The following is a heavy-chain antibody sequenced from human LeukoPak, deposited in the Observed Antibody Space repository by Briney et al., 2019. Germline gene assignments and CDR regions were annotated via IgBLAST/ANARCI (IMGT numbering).Heavy chain of an antibody. CDR2: IYSGGST. CDR3: AKGDRGGRGSYWFFHY. CDR1: GFTVSSNY. Sequence: GGSLRLSCADSGFTVSSNYMRWVRQAPGKGLEWVSVIYSGGSTHYADSVKGRFTISRDNSKNTLYLQMNSLRAEDTAVYYCAKGDRGGRGSYWFFHYWGQGTLVTVSS. J-gene: IGHJ4*02. V-gene: IGHV3-66*01. D-gene: IGHD3-10*01.